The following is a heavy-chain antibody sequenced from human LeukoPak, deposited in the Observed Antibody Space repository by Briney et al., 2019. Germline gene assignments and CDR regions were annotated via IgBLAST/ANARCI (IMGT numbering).Heavy chain of an antibody. CDR2: INPNNGNT. V-gene: IGHV1-18*01. CDR1: DYTFASYG. CDR3: ARDFTPPHGTTPNCPRGGWFDP. J-gene: IGHJ5*02. Sequence: ALVKVSCKAYDYTFASYGISWVRQAPGQGLEWMGWINPNNGNTRYAENLQGRVTMTTDISTSTAYMELRSLRSDDTAIYYCARDFTPPHGTTPNCPRGGWFDPWGQGTLVTVSS. D-gene: IGHD2/OR15-2a*01.